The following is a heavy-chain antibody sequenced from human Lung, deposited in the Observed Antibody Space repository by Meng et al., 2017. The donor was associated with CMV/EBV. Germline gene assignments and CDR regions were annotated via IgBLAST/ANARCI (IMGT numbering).Heavy chain of an antibody. V-gene: IGHV1-2*02. CDR2: INPNSGGT. J-gene: IGHJ3*02. Sequence: ASVKVSXKASGYTFTGYYIHWVRQAPGQGLEWMGSINPNSGGTKYAQKFQGRVTLTRDTSISTVYMELSRLKTDDTAVYYCARRQWDLRNALDIWGQGTKVTVSS. D-gene: IGHD1-26*01. CDR3: ARRQWDLRNALDI. CDR1: GYTFTGYY.